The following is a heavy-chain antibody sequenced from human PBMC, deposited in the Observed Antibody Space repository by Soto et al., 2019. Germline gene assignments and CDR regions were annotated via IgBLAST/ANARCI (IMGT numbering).Heavy chain of an antibody. D-gene: IGHD2-15*01. V-gene: IGHV3-7*01. CDR3: ARDSVHCGGGRCSGAFDI. CDR1: GFTFNNYW. J-gene: IGHJ3*02. Sequence: PGGSLRLSCAASGFTFNNYWMGWVRQAPGKGLEWVANIKQDGSEKYYVDSVNGRFTISRDNAKNSLFLQVNSLRADDTAVYYCARDSVHCGGGRCSGAFDIWGQGTMVTVSS. CDR2: IKQDGSEK.